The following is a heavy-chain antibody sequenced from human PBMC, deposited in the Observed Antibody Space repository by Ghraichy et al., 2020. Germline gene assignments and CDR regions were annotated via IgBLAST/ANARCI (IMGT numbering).Heavy chain of an antibody. Sequence: SETLSLTCTVSGGSVSSDTYYWSWIRQPPGKGLEWIGYIYDNGGTNYNPSLKSRVTISVDTSTKQFSLKLSSVTAADTAVYYCARETYYYHSSGYYPYYYYGMDVWGQGTTVTVSS. CDR3: ARETYYYHSSGYYPYYYYGMDV. V-gene: IGHV4-61*01. CDR1: GGSVSSDTYY. D-gene: IGHD3-22*01. J-gene: IGHJ6*02. CDR2: IYDNGGT.